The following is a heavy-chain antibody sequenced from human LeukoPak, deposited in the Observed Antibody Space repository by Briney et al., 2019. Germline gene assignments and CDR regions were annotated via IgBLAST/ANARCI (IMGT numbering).Heavy chain of an antibody. D-gene: IGHD6-19*01. CDR2: ITYDGST. CDR3: ARVGRKQWLVLSY. J-gene: IGHJ4*02. Sequence: GSLRLSCAASGFTVSSNYVNWVRQPPGKGLEWIGEITYDGSTNYNPSLKSRVTISVDTSKIQFSLNLSSVTAADTAVYYCARVGRKQWLVLSYWGQGTLVTVSS. V-gene: IGHV4-34*01. CDR1: GFTVSSNY.